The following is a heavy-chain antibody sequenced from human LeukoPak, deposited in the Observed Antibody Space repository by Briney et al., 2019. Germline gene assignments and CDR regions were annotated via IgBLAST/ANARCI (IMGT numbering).Heavy chain of an antibody. CDR2: TYYRSKWYN. CDR1: GDSVSSNSAA. J-gene: IGHJ4*02. Sequence: SQTLSLTCAISGDSVSSNSAAWNWIRQSPSRGLEWLGRTYYRSKWYNDYAVSVKSRITINPDTSKNQFSLQLNSVTPEDTAVYYCARDAGAPGGYGYGYGFDYWGQGTLVTVSS. V-gene: IGHV6-1*01. D-gene: IGHD5-18*01. CDR3: ARDAGAPGGYGYGYGFDY.